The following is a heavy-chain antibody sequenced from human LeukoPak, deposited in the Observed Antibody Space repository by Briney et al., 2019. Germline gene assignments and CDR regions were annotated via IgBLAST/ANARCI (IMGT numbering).Heavy chain of an antibody. CDR1: GFTLSDYY. CDR2: ISSSGSTI. V-gene: IGHV3-11*01. J-gene: IGHJ4*02. Sequence: GGSLRLSCAASGFTLSDYYMSWIRQAPGKGLEWVSYISSSGSTIDYADSVKGRFSISRDNAKNSLYLQMSSLRAEDTAVYYCARRRDFFDYWGQGTLVTVSS. CDR3: ARRRDFFDY.